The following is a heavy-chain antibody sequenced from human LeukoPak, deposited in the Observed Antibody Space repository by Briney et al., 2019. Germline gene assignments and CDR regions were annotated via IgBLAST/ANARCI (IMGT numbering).Heavy chain of an antibody. V-gene: IGHV3-23*01. D-gene: IGHD3-9*01. CDR3: AKGLRYFDWFGTFDY. J-gene: IGHJ4*02. Sequence: PGGSLRLSCAASGFTVSSNYMSWVRQAPGKGLEWVSAISGSGGSTYYADSVKGRFTISRDNSKNTLYLQMNSLRAEDTAVYYCAKGLRYFDWFGTFDYWGQGTLVTVSS. CDR2: ISGSGGST. CDR1: GFTVSSNY.